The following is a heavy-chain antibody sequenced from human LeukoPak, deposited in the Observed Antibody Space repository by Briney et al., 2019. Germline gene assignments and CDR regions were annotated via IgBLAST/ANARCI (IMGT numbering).Heavy chain of an antibody. Sequence: SETLSLTCTVSGGFISTYYWSWIRQPPGKGLEWIGYIYDSGSTNYNPSLKSRVTISVGTTKNQFSLKLSSVTAADTAVYYCARPVDTGTDAFDIWGQGTMVTVSS. J-gene: IGHJ3*02. V-gene: IGHV4-59*01. D-gene: IGHD5-18*01. CDR3: ARPVDTGTDAFDI. CDR2: IYDSGST. CDR1: GGFISTYY.